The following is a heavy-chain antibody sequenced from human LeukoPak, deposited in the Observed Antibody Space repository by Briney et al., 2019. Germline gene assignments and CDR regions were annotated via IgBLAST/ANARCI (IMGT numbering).Heavy chain of an antibody. J-gene: IGHJ1*01. D-gene: IGHD2-2*01. V-gene: IGHV3-23*01. CDR2: ISGSGDST. CDR3: AKDHGVVPAADEYFQH. Sequence: GGSLRLSCAASGFTFSSYAMSWVRQAPGKGLEWVSSISGSGDSTYYADSVKGRFTISRDNSKNTLYLQMNSLRAEDTPVYYCAKDHGVVPAADEYFQHWGQGTLVTVSS. CDR1: GFTFSSYA.